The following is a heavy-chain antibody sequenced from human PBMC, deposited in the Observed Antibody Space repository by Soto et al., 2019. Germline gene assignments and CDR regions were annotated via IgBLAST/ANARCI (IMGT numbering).Heavy chain of an antibody. V-gene: IGHV1-2*02. CDR2: INPITGGT. D-gene: IGHD3-22*01. J-gene: IGHJ4*02. CDR1: GYTFTAYY. Sequence: ASVKVSCKASGYTFTAYYIHWVRQAPGQGLEWMGWINPITGGTNYAPNFQGRVTMTRDTSISTAYMELNSLRAEDTAVYYCAKKAYYYDSSGYLFDYWGQGTLVTVSS. CDR3: AKKAYYYDSSGYLFDY.